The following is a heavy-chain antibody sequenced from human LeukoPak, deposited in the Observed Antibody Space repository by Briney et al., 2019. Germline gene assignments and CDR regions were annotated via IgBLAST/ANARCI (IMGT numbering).Heavy chain of an antibody. CDR2: IVPISGTA. D-gene: IGHD2-2*01. CDR1: GGTFSSHA. J-gene: IGHJ6*03. V-gene: IGHV1-69*13. CDR3: ARGLQYQLFKALRYYYMDV. Sequence: SVKVSCKASGGTFSSHAIAWVRQAPGQGPEWMGGIVPISGTADYAQKFQGRVTITADESTSTAYMELRSLTSDDTAVYYCARGLQYQLFKALRYYYMDVWGEGTTVTVSS.